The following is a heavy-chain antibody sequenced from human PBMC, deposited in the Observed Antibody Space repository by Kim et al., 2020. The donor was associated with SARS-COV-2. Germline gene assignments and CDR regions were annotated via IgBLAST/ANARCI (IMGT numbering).Heavy chain of an antibody. CDR3: VKDMYYYGSGSYYAGDF. D-gene: IGHD3-10*01. CDR2: ISSNGGST. J-gene: IGHJ4*02. CDR1: GFTFSTYA. V-gene: IGHV3-64D*09. Sequence: GGSLRLSCSASGFTFSTYAMHWVRQAPGKGLEHVSAISSNGGSTYNADSVKGRFTISRDNSKNTLYLQMSSLRAEDTAVYYCVKDMYYYGSGSYYAGDFWGQGTLVTVSS.